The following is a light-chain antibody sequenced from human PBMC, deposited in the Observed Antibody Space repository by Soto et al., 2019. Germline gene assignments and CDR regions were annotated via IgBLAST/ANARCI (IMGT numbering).Light chain of an antibody. V-gene: IGLV4-60*02. CDR2: LEGSGSY. CDR3: ETWDSKTQNWV. J-gene: IGLJ3*02. CDR1: SGHSSYI. Sequence: QLVLTQSSSASASLGSSVKLTCTLSSGHSSYIIAWHQQQAGKAPRYLMKLEGSGSYNKGSGVPDRFSGSSSGADRYLTISNLQFEDEADYYCETWDSKTQNWVFGGGTKLTVL.